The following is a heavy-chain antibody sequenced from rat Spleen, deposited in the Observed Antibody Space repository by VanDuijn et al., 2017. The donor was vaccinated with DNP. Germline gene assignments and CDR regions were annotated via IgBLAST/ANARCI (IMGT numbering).Heavy chain of an antibody. V-gene: IGHV5-7*01. D-gene: IGHD1-11*01. Sequence: EVQLVESGGGLVQPGRSLKLSCAASGFTFSNCNMAWVRQAPKKGLEWVATISYDGSSTYYRDSVKGRFTISRDNAQNTLYLQMSKLGSEDTAIYYCARLGWHGWFAYWGQGTLVTVSS. J-gene: IGHJ3*01. CDR1: GFTFSNCN. CDR3: ARLGWHGWFAY. CDR2: ISYDGSST.